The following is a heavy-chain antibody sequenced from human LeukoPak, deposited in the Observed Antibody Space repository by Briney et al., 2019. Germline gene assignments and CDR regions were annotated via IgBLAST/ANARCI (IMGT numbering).Heavy chain of an antibody. D-gene: IGHD3-10*01. V-gene: IGHV4-39*01. CDR1: GGSISSSSYY. Sequence: PSETLSLTCTVSGGSISSSSYYWGWIRQPPGKGLEWIGSIYYSGSTYYNPSLKSRVTISVDTSKNRFSLKLSSVTAADTAVYYCARPLPMVRGVGYWSGRGGDAFDIWGQGTMVTVSS. CDR3: ARPLPMVRGVGYWSGRGGDAFDI. J-gene: IGHJ3*02. CDR2: IYYSGST.